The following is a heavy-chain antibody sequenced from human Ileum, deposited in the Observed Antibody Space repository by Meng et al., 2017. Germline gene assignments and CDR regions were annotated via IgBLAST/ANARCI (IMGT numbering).Heavy chain of an antibody. CDR1: GDSISSSGW. J-gene: IGHJ4*02. CDR3: ARHIVGPTPGMEY. V-gene: IGHV4-4*02. Sequence: QVQLQESGPGLVKPSGPLSLTCAGSGDSISSSGWWSWVRQPPGKGLEWIGQIYQSGSTNYNPSLKSRVTISIDRSENQLSLKLSSVTAADTAVYYCARHIVGPTPGMEYWGQGTLVTVSS. CDR2: IYQSGST. D-gene: IGHD1-26*01.